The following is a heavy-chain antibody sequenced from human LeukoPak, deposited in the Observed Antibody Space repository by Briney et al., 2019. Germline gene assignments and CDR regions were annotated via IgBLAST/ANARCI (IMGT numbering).Heavy chain of an antibody. CDR2: IKQDGSKK. Sequence: PGGSLRLSCAAPGFTVSSNYMSWVRQAPRKGLEWVANIKQDGSKKYYVDSVKGRFTISRDNAKNSLYLQMHSLRGEDTAMYYCAVDYGDYWGQGTLVTVSS. J-gene: IGHJ4*02. CDR1: GFTVSSNY. V-gene: IGHV3-7*01. CDR3: AVDYGDY.